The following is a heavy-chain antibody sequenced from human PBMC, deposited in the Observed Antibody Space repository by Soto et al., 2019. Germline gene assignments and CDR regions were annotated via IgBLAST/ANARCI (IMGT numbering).Heavy chain of an antibody. J-gene: IGHJ4*02. Sequence: QVQLVQSGAEVKKPGASVKVSCEASGYNFIDYYIHWVRQAPGQGFGGMGRNSPKSGGTNYAQKFEGRVTMTWDTSLNTAYMELSSLKSDDTAVYYCARPPGYISDWYYFDLWGQGTRVTVSS. CDR2: NSPKSGGT. V-gene: IGHV1-2*02. CDR3: ARPPGYISDWYYFDL. D-gene: IGHD3-9*01. CDR1: GYNFIDYY.